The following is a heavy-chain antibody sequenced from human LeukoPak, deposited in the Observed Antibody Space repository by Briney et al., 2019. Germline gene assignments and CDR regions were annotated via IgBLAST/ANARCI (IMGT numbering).Heavy chain of an antibody. CDR2: VDNAATGT. CDR3: AKHITSSYYGIDV. D-gene: IGHD6-6*01. J-gene: IGHJ6*02. Sequence: PGGSLRLSYAASGFTFTNYLMSWVRQAPGKGLEWVSPVDNAATGTYYADSVRGRFTISRDNSKNTVYLQMNTLRAEDTAVYYCAKHITSSYYGIDVWGQGTTVTVSS. V-gene: IGHV3-23*05. CDR1: GFTFTNYL.